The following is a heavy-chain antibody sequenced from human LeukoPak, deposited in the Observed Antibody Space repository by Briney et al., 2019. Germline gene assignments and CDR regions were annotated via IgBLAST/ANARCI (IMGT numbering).Heavy chain of an antibody. CDR1: GGSISSNTYY. D-gene: IGHD5-18*01. V-gene: IGHV4-39*01. CDR2: IYYSGST. CDR3: ARRRYSFLDY. Sequence: SETLSLTCTVSGGSISSNTYYWDWIRQPPGKGLEWLGSIYYSGSTYYNPSLKSRVTISVDTSKNQFSLKLSSVTATDTAVYYCARRRYSFLDYWGQGTLVTVSS. J-gene: IGHJ4*02.